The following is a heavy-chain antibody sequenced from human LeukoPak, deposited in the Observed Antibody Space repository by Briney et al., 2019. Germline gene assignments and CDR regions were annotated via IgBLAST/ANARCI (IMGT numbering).Heavy chain of an antibody. CDR3: ARDPSYSSGWSDY. Sequence: GGSLRLSCAASGFTFSSYWMHWVRQAPRKGLVWVSRINSDGSSTSYADSVKGRFTISRDNAKNTLYLQMNSLRAEDTAVYYCARDPSYSSGWSDYWGQGTLVTVSS. V-gene: IGHV3-74*01. J-gene: IGHJ4*02. D-gene: IGHD6-19*01. CDR2: INSDGSST. CDR1: GFTFSSYW.